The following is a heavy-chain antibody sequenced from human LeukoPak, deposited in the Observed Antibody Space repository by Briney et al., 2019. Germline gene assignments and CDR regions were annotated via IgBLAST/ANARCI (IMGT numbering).Heavy chain of an antibody. CDR3: ARGGSDYGDFPLYYFDY. V-gene: IGHV3-30-3*01. J-gene: IGHJ4*02. D-gene: IGHD4-17*01. Sequence: PGGSLRLSCAASGFTFSSYAMHWVRQAPGKGLEWVAVISYDGSNKYYADSVKGRFTISRDNSKNTLYLQMNSLRAEDTAVYYCARGGSDYGDFPLYYFDYWGQGTLVTVSS. CDR2: ISYDGSNK. CDR1: GFTFSSYA.